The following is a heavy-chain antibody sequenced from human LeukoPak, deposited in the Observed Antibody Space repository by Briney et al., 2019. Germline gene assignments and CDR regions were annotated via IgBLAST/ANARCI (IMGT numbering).Heavy chain of an antibody. V-gene: IGHV3-73*01. CDR3: TVSTSCYKDRLLHGVDCYLDY. CDR2: IRSKANSYAT. J-gene: IGHJ4*02. D-gene: IGHD2-2*02. Sequence: GGSLKLSCAAYGFTFSGSAMHWVRQASGKGLEWVGRIRSKANSYATAYAASVKGRFTISRDDSKNTAYLQMNSLKTEDAAVYYCTVSTSCYKDRLLHGVDCYLDYWGQGTLVTVSS. CDR1: GFTFSGSA.